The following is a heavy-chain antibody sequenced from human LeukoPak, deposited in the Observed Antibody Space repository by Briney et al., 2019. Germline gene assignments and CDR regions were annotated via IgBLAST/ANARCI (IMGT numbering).Heavy chain of an antibody. CDR2: INHSGST. CDR3: ARGVQAAAGTWYYYYYMDV. Sequence: PSETLSVTCAVYGGSFSGYYWSWIRQPPGKGLEWIGEINHSGSTNYNPSLKSRVTISVDTSKNQFSLKLSSVTAADTAVYYCARGVQAAAGTWYYYYYMDVWGKGTTVTVSS. D-gene: IGHD6-13*01. V-gene: IGHV4-34*01. CDR1: GGSFSGYY. J-gene: IGHJ6*03.